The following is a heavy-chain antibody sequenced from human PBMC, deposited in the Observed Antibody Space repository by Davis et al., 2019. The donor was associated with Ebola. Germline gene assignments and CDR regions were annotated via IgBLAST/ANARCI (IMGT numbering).Heavy chain of an antibody. D-gene: IGHD3-22*01. CDR3: ARGSTYYDSSGYLPSDAFDI. V-gene: IGHV3-53*01. CDR2: IYSDGST. Sequence: GESLKISCAASGFTVSTNYMSWVRQAPGKGLEWVSVIYSDGSTYYADSVKGRFTISRDNSKNTLYLQMNSLRAEDTAVYYCARGSTYYDSSGYLPSDAFDIWGQGTMVTLSS. CDR1: GFTVSTNY. J-gene: IGHJ3*02.